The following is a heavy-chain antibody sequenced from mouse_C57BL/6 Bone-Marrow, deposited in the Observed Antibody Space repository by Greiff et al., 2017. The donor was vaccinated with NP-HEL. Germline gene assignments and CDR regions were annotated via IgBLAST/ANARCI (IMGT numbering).Heavy chain of an antibody. CDR1: GFTFRDYG. CDR3: ARGGTGIYYYAMDY. J-gene: IGHJ4*01. CDR2: ISSGSSTI. D-gene: IGHD4-1*01. Sequence: EVMLVESGGGLVKPGGSLKLSCAASGFTFRDYGMHWVRQAPEKGLEWVAYISSGSSTISSADTVTGRFTISRDNAKNTLFMQMTSLRSEDTAMYYCARGGTGIYYYAMDYWGQGTSVTVSS. V-gene: IGHV5-17*01.